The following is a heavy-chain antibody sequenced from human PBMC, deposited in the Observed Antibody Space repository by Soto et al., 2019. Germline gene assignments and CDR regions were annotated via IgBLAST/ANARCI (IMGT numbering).Heavy chain of an antibody. V-gene: IGHV3-33*01. CDR2: ISSDEKIK. J-gene: IGHJ4*02. CDR1: GFIFSNFG. Sequence: PGESLKISCVASGFIFSNFGMHWVRQAPGKGLEWVAVISSDEKIKQYADSVRGRFAISRDNSKNTLYLQMTSLRAEDTAIYYCARGLRSVLDYWGQGTLVTVSS. CDR3: ARGLRSVLDY. D-gene: IGHD6-6*01.